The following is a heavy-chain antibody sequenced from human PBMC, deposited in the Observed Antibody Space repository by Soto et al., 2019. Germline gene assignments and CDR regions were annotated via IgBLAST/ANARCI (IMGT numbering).Heavy chain of an antibody. V-gene: IGHV3-74*01. CDR3: ARGGAAGSIDY. CDR2: INSDGSST. CDR1: GFTFSSYW. J-gene: IGHJ4*02. D-gene: IGHD6-13*01. Sequence: GWSLRLSCAASGFTFSSYWMHWVRQAPGKGLVWVSRINSDGSSTSYADSVKGRFTISRDNAKNTLYLQMNSLRAEDTAVYYCARGGAAGSIDYWGQGTLVTVSS.